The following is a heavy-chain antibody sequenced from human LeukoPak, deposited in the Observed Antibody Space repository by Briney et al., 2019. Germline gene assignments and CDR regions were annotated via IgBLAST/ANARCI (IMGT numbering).Heavy chain of an antibody. D-gene: IGHD3-22*01. CDR3: ARDSRITMTTGAFDI. J-gene: IGHJ3*02. V-gene: IGHV4-59*01. Sequence: SETLSLTCTVSGGSISSYYWSWIRQPPGKGLEWIGYIYYSGSTSYNPSLKSRVTISVDTSKNQISLKVRSVTAADTAVYYCARDSRITMTTGAFDIWGQGTMVTVSS. CDR2: IYYSGST. CDR1: GGSISSYY.